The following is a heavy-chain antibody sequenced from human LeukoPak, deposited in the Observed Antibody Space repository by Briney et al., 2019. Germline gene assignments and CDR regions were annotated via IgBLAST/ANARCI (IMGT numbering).Heavy chain of an antibody. J-gene: IGHJ4*02. V-gene: IGHV3-7*01. CDR3: ARYLWFGELLSD. CDR2: IKQDGNEK. Sequence: GGSLRLSCAASGFTFSSYSMNWVRQAPGKGLEWVANIKQDGNEKYYADSVKGRFTISRDNGKNSLDLQMNSLRAEDTAVYYCARYLWFGELLSDWGQGTLVTVSS. D-gene: IGHD3-10*01. CDR1: GFTFSSYS.